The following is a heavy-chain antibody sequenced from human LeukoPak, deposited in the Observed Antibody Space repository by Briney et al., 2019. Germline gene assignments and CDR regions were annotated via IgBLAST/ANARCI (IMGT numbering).Heavy chain of an antibody. Sequence: SQTLSLTCAVSGGSISSGGYSWSWIRQPPGKGLEWIGYIYHSGSTYYNPSLKSRVTISVDTSKNQFSLKLSSVTAADTAVYYCARGVGYSSGLSINWGQGTLVTVSS. J-gene: IGHJ4*02. CDR1: GGSISSGGYS. CDR3: ARGVGYSSGLSIN. D-gene: IGHD6-19*01. V-gene: IGHV4-30-2*01. CDR2: IYHSGST.